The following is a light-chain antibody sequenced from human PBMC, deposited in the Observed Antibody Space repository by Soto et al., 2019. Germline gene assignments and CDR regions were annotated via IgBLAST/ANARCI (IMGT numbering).Light chain of an antibody. CDR3: QHFDDSLT. CDR2: GAS. CDR1: QSVDSST. J-gene: IGKJ4*01. Sequence: EVVLTQSPGTLSLSPGERATLSCRASQSVDSSTLAWYQQKPGQAPRLLISGASKRATGTPDRFSGSGSGTDFNLTISRLEPEDFAVYYCQHFDDSLTFGGGTKVEIK. V-gene: IGKV3-20*01.